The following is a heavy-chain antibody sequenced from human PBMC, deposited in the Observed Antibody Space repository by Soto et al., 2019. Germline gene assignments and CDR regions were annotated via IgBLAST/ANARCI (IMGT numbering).Heavy chain of an antibody. J-gene: IGHJ4*02. CDR3: ARGPGGYCSGGSCEGKMFDS. D-gene: IGHD2-15*01. V-gene: IGHV3-33*01. CDR1: GFTFSSYG. Sequence: QVQLVESGGGVVQPGRSLRLSCAASGFTFSSYGMHWVRQAPGKGLEWVAIIGYDGSNKYYGDSVKGRVTISRDNSKNTVYLQMNSLRAEDTAVYYCARGPGGYCSGGSCEGKMFDSWGQGTLVTVSS. CDR2: IGYDGSNK.